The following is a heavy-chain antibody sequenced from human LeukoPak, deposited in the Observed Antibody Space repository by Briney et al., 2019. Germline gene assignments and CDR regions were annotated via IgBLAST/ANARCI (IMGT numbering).Heavy chain of an antibody. J-gene: IGHJ4*02. V-gene: IGHV4-4*02. Sequence: PSETLTLTCDVSGGSVTSTNWWTWVRQPPGKGLEWIGEVHLDGRTNYNPSLKSRLIMSVVLPENRISLKLTSVTAADTAVYYCAREGGFYRPLDYSGQGTLVTVS. CDR2: VHLDGRT. D-gene: IGHD3-3*01. CDR3: AREGGFYRPLDY. CDR1: GGSVTSTNW.